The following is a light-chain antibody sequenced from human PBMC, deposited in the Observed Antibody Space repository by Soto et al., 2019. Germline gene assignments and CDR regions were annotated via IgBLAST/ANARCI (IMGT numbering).Light chain of an antibody. CDR2: GAS. CDR1: QSVDSN. CDR3: QQYNDLRLT. J-gene: IGKJ4*01. Sequence: ELVVKQCPAPLSVSPEDEATLSCRASQSVDSNLAWYQQKPGQTPRLLMYGASTRPTGIPARFSGSGSVTEFTLTIICLRAEDSAVDYCQQYNDLRLTLGWGTKVDIK. V-gene: IGKV3D-15*01.